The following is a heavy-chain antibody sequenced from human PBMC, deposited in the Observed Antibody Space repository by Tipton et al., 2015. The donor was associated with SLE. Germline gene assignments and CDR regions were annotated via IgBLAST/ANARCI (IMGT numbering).Heavy chain of an antibody. Sequence: TLSLTCTVSGGSITSLYWSWIRQPPGKGLEWMGYISHSGSTNYNPALKSRVTISVDTSKNQFSLKLSSVTAADTAVYYCARYIVVVRYFDYWGQGTLVTVSS. CDR3: ARYIVVVRYFDY. CDR1: GGSITSLY. CDR2: ISHSGST. V-gene: IGHV4-59*07. D-gene: IGHD2-21*01. J-gene: IGHJ4*02.